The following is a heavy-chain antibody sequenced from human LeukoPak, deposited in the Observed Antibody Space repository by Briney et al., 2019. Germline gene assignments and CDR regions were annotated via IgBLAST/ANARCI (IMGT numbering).Heavy chain of an antibody. CDR1: GGSISPYY. J-gene: IGHJ4*02. CDR2: IDTSGNT. CDR3: ATYNWNDATGFDY. Sequence: SETLSLTCTVSGGSISPYYWSWMRQPAGKGLEWIGRIDTSGNTKYNPSLKSRVTMSADTSKNQYSLKLSSVTAADTAVYYCATYNWNDATGFDYWGQGTLVAVSS. V-gene: IGHV4-4*07. D-gene: IGHD1-1*01.